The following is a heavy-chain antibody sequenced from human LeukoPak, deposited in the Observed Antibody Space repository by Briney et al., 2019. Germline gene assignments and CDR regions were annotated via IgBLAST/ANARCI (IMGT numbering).Heavy chain of an antibody. V-gene: IGHV4-59*01. CDR3: ARLAGSQLADY. D-gene: IGHD6-13*01. Sequence: SETLSLTCTVSGGSISSYYWSWIRQPPGKGLVWIGYTYYSGSTNYNPSLKSRVTISVDTSKNQFSLKLSSVTAADTAVYYCARLAGSQLADYWGQGTLVTVSS. J-gene: IGHJ4*02. CDR1: GGSISSYY. CDR2: TYYSGST.